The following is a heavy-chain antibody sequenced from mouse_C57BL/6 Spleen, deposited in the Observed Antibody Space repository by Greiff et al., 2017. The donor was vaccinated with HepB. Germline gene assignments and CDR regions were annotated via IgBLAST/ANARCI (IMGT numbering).Heavy chain of an antibody. Sequence: VMLVESGPGLVAPSQSLSITCTVSGFSLTSYAISWVRQPPGKGLEWLGVIWTGGGTNYNSALKSRLSISKDNSKSQVFLKMNSLQTDDTARYYCARNPDYGSRGYAMDYWGQGTSVTVSS. J-gene: IGHJ4*01. D-gene: IGHD1-1*01. CDR2: IWTGGGT. CDR1: GFSLTSYA. V-gene: IGHV2-9-1*01. CDR3: ARNPDYGSRGYAMDY.